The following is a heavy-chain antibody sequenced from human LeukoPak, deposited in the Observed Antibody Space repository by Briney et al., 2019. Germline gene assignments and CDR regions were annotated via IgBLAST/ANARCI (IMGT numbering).Heavy chain of an antibody. CDR3: AREVAGFDY. J-gene: IGHJ4*02. Sequence: GGSLRLSCAASGFTFSSCSINWVRQAPAKVMEWVSYISSSSSTIYYADSVKGRFTISRDNAKNSLSLQMNSLRAEDTAVYYCAREVAGFDYWGQGTLVTVSS. CDR2: ISSSSSTI. V-gene: IGHV3-48*01. CDR1: GFTFSSCS. D-gene: IGHD6-19*01.